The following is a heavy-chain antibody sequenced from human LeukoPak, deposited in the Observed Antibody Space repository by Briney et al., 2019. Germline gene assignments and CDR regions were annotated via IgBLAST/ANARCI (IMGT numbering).Heavy chain of an antibody. CDR3: ARVRGSYWEAWFDP. V-gene: IGHV1-2*02. J-gene: IGHJ5*02. CDR1: GYTFTGYY. Sequence: GASVKVSCKASGYTFTGYYMHWVRQAPGQGLEWMGWINPNSGGTNYAQKFQGRVTMTRDTSISTAYMELSSLRSEDTAVYYCARVRGSYWEAWFDPWGQGTLVTVSS. CDR2: INPNSGGT. D-gene: IGHD1-26*01.